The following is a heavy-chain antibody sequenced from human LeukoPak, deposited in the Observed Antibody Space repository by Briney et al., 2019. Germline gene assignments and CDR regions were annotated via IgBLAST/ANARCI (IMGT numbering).Heavy chain of an antibody. CDR1: GFTFSSYA. CDR2: ISGNGETT. Sequence: GGSLRLSCAASGFTFSSYAMTWVRQAPGKGLEWVSVISGNGETTYYAGSVQGRFTISRDNSKNTLYLQLSSLRAEDTAVYYCAIETELGFDYWGQGTLVTVSS. D-gene: IGHD7-27*01. J-gene: IGHJ4*02. V-gene: IGHV3-23*01. CDR3: AIETELGFDY.